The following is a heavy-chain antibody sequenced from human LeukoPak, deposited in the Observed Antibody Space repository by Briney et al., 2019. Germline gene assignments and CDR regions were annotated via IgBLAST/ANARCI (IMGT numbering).Heavy chain of an antibody. J-gene: IGHJ4*02. CDR1: GFTFSSYA. Sequence: GRSLRLSCAASGFTFSSYAMSWVRQAPGKGLEWVSAISGSGGSTYYADSVKGRFTISRDNSKNTLYLQMNSLRAEDTAVYYCAKDRYCSGGSCYQPFDYWGQGTLVTVSS. V-gene: IGHV3-23*01. D-gene: IGHD2-15*01. CDR3: AKDRYCSGGSCYQPFDY. CDR2: ISGSGGST.